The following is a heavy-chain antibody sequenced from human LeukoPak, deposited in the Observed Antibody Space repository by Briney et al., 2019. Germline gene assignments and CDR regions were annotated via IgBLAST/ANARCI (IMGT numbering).Heavy chain of an antibody. CDR3: ARALPYYYDSSGPRYYFDY. D-gene: IGHD3-22*01. Sequence: GGSLRLSCAASGFAFSNYGMNWVRQAPGKGLEWVSVIQSGGSTHYADSVKGRFTISRDNSKNTLYLQLNSLRAEDTAVYYCARALPYYYDSSGPRYYFDYWGQGTLVTVSS. CDR2: IQSGGST. J-gene: IGHJ4*02. CDR1: GFAFSNYG. V-gene: IGHV3-53*01.